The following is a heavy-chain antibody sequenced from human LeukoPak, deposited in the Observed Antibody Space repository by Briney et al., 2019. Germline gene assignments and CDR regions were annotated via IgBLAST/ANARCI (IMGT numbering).Heavy chain of an antibody. Sequence: PGGSLRLSCAASGFTFSSHDMHWVRQTTGKGLEWVSGIGTAGDPYYLDSVKGRFTNSRENAKNSLYLQMNSLRAGDTAVYYCARSRTLWGAFDIWGQGTMVTVSS. D-gene: IGHD2-21*01. CDR2: IGTAGDP. CDR3: ARSRTLWGAFDI. V-gene: IGHV3-13*05. J-gene: IGHJ3*02. CDR1: GFTFSSHD.